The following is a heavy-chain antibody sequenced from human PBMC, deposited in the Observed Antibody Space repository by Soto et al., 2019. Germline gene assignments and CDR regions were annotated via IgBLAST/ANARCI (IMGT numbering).Heavy chain of an antibody. CDR1: GGSLTTGDYY. Sequence: QVQLQESGPGLAKPSQTLSLICTVSGGSLTTGDYYWTWIRQSPGEGLEWIGYISRSGNIFYNPTLNSLITISLATSKDQFSLKLNSVTAADTAVYYCARGNDYVYFYDYWGQGTLVTVSS. CDR2: ISRSGNI. V-gene: IGHV4-30-4*01. J-gene: IGHJ4*02. D-gene: IGHD4-17*01. CDR3: ARGNDYVYFYDY.